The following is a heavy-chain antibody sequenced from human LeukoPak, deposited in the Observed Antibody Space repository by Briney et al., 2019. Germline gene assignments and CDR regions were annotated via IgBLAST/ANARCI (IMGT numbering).Heavy chain of an antibody. V-gene: IGHV4-4*08. CDR1: GGSISSYY. J-gene: IGHJ4*02. CDR2: IYTSGST. Sequence: SETLSLTCTVSGGSISSYYWSWIRQPPGKGLEWIGRIYTSGSTNYNPSLKSRVTISVDTSKNQFSLKLSSVTAADTAVYYCARGIVATMFFKDEYHDYWGQGTLVTVSS. D-gene: IGHD5-12*01. CDR3: ARGIVATMFFKDEYHDY.